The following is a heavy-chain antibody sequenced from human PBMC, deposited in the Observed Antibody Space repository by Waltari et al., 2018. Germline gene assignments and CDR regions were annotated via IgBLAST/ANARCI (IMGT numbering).Heavy chain of an antibody. J-gene: IGHJ5*02. V-gene: IGHV4-39*01. CDR2: IYYSGTD. D-gene: IGHD3-3*01. CDR3: ARLLPYDFWSSYSGWFDP. Sequence: QLHLQESGPILVKPSETLSLTCPVAGAPIPSRNYYWGWIRQSPEKGLEWIGIIYYSGTDYYNPSLKSRVTISVDSSKNQFSLKVNSVTVADTAVYYCARLLPYDFWSSYSGWFDPWGQGVLVTVSS. CDR1: GAPIPSRNYY.